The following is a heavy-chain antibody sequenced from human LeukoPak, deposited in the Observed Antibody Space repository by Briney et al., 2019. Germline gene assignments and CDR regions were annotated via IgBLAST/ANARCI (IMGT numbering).Heavy chain of an antibody. V-gene: IGHV1-2*04. J-gene: IGHJ3*02. CDR1: GYTFTGYY. D-gene: IGHD1-20*01. CDR2: INPNSGGT. CDR3: ATDTITGTWAFDI. Sequence: ASVKVSCKASGYTFTGYYMHWVRQAPGQGLEWMGWINPNSGGTNYAQKFQGWVTMTRDTSISTAYMELSRLRSDDTAVYYCATDTITGTWAFDIWGQGTMVTVSS.